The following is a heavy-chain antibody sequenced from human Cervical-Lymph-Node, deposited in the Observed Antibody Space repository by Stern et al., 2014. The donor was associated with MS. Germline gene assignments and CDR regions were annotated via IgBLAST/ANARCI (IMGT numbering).Heavy chain of an antibody. V-gene: IGHV1-8*01. Sequence: VQLVESGAEVKTPGASVKVSCKASGYTFTNYNIDWVRQATGQGLSWMGWMNPNRGNKGYAQRFQGRVTMTRDTSTSKAYMERSSLKAEDTAVYYCARVRFYGSGIYYALGDGMDVWGQGTTVTVSS. J-gene: IGHJ6*02. CDR3: ARVRFYGSGIYYALGDGMDV. CDR2: MNPNRGNK. CDR1: GYTFTNYN. D-gene: IGHD3-10*01.